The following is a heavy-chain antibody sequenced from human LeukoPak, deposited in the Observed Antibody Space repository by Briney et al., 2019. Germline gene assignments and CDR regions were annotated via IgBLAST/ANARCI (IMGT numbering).Heavy chain of an antibody. J-gene: IGHJ5*02. D-gene: IGHD3-10*01. CDR3: AGGGLVRGVTHWFDP. CDR1: GYTFTSYY. CDR2: INPSGGST. V-gene: IGHV1-46*01. Sequence: ASVKVSCKASGYTFTSYYMHWVRQAPGQGLEWMGIINPSGGSTSYAQKFQGRVTMTRDTSTSTVYMELSSLRSEDTAVYYCAGGGLVRGVTHWFDPWGQGTLVTVSS.